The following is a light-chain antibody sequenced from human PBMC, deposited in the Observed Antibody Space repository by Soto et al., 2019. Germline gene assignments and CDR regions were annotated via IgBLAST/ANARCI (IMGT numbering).Light chain of an antibody. J-gene: IGKJ2*01. CDR3: QHFDSLPYT. CDR2: DAS. Sequence: DIQMTQSPSSLSASVGDRVTITCQASQDISNYLNWYQQKPGKAPQLLIYDASNLETGVPSRFSGRGSGTDFTFTISSLQAEDIATYYCQHFDSLPYTFGQGTKLEIK. V-gene: IGKV1-33*01. CDR1: QDISNY.